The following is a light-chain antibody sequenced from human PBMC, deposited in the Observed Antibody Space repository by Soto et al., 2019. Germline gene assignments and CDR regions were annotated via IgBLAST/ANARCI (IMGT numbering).Light chain of an antibody. CDR1: QSVSSSY. V-gene: IGKV3-20*01. J-gene: IGKJ4*01. Sequence: EIVLTQSPGTLSLSPGERATLYCRASQSVSSSYLAWYQQKPGEAPRLLIYGASSRATGIPDRFSGSGSGTDFTLTISRLEPEDFAVYYCHQYDNSPLTFGGGTKVEIK. CDR2: GAS. CDR3: HQYDNSPLT.